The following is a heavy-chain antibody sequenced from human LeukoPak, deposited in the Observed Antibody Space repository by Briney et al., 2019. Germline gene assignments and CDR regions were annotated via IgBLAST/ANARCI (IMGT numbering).Heavy chain of an antibody. CDR2: IYPGDYDT. D-gene: IGHD6-6*01. Sequence: GESLKISCKGSGYSFTSYWTGWVRQMPGKGLEWVWIIYPGDYDTRYRPSFQGQVTISADKSISTASLQWSSLKASDTAMYYCARLSSSSPYYYYYYMDVWGKGTTVTVSS. CDR3: ARLSSSSPYYYYYYMDV. J-gene: IGHJ6*03. V-gene: IGHV5-51*01. CDR1: GYSFTSYW.